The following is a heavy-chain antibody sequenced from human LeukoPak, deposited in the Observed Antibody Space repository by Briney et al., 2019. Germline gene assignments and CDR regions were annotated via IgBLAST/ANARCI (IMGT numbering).Heavy chain of an antibody. CDR2: ISGSGGST. D-gene: IGHD3-16*01. J-gene: IGHJ6*03. CDR3: AKDGHYAKPFFYRDV. Sequence: GGSLRLSCAASGFTFSSYGMSWVRQAPGKGLEWVSAISGSGGSTYYADSVKGRFTISRDNSKNTLCLQMNSLRAEDTAVYYCAKDGHYAKPFFYRDVWGKGTTVTISS. CDR1: GFTFSSYG. V-gene: IGHV3-23*01.